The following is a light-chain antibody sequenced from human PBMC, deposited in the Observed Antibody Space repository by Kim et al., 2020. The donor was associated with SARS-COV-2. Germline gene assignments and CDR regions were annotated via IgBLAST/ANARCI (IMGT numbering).Light chain of an antibody. CDR3: QQRSNWRLT. V-gene: IGKV3D-11*01. Sequence: EIVLTQSPATLSLSPGERATLSCRASQGVSSYLAWYQQKPGQAPRLLIYDASNRATGIPARFSGSGPGTDFTLTISSLEPEDFAVYYCQQRSNWRLTFGQGTRLEIK. CDR1: QGVSSY. J-gene: IGKJ5*01. CDR2: DAS.